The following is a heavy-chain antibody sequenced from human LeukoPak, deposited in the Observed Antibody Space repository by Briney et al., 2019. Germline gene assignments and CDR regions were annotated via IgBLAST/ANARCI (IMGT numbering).Heavy chain of an antibody. CDR3: ARLTNYGGNSRTNYFDY. J-gene: IGHJ4*02. CDR2: INHSGST. D-gene: IGHD4-23*01. Sequence: PETLSLTCAVSGGSPSGYYWSWIRQPPGKGLEWIGEINHSGSTNYNPSLKSRVTISVDTSQNQFSLKLSSVTAADTAVYYCARLTNYGGNSRTNYFDYWGQGTLVTVSS. V-gene: IGHV4-34*01. CDR1: GGSPSGYY.